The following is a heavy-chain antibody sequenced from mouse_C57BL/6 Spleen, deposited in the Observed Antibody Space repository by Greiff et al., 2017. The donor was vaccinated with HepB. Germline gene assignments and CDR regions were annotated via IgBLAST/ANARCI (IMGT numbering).Heavy chain of an antibody. CDR3: ARWGSSYGSSYGFAY. J-gene: IGHJ3*01. D-gene: IGHD1-1*01. Sequence: VQLQQSGAELVKPGASVKISCKASGYTFTDYYTNWVKQRPGQGLEWIGKIGPGSGSTYYNEKFKGKATLTADKSSSTAYMQLSSLTSEDSAVYFCARWGSSYGSSYGFAYWGQGTLVTVSA. CDR2: IGPGSGST. V-gene: IGHV1-77*01. CDR1: GYTFTDYY.